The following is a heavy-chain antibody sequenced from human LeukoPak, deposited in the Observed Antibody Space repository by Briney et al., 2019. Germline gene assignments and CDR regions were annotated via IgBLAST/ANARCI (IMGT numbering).Heavy chain of an antibody. Sequence: GGSLRLSCAASGFTFSSYAMTWVRQAPGKGLERVSALSGSGGSTFYADSVKGRFTISRDNSRNTLYLQMNSLRAEDTAVYYCARGPKVPAPTYYYDYWGQGTLVTVSS. CDR2: LSGSGGST. CDR3: ARGPKVPAPTYYYDY. CDR1: GFTFSSYA. J-gene: IGHJ4*02. D-gene: IGHD2-2*01. V-gene: IGHV3-23*01.